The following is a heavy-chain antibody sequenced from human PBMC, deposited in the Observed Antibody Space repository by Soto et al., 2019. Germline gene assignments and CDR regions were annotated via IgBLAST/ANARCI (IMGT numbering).Heavy chain of an antibody. CDR2: VNPSGGHT. D-gene: IGHD2-21*02. Sequence: QVQLMQSGAGVKKPGASVKVSCNASGDSFTDYYIHWVRQVPGQGLEWMGTVNPSGGHTTYAQHFLGRVTMTRDTSTSTLYMELTSLTSDDTAIYYCARGGHVVVVTAALDYWGQGTLVTVSS. V-gene: IGHV1-46*01. CDR1: GDSFTDYY. CDR3: ARGGHVVVVTAALDY. J-gene: IGHJ4*02.